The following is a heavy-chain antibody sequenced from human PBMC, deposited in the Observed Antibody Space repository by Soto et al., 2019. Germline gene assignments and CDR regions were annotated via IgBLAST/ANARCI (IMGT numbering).Heavy chain of an antibody. Sequence: QVQLVQSGAEVKKPGASVKVSCKASGYTFTSYDMHWVRQAPGQRLEWMGWINAGNGNTKYSQKFQGRVTITRDTSASTPYMELSSLRSEATAVYYCARDPGYSYGYNWGQGTLVTVS. CDR3: ARDPGYSYGYN. CDR1: GYTFTSYD. V-gene: IGHV1-3*01. J-gene: IGHJ4*02. CDR2: INAGNGNT. D-gene: IGHD5-18*01.